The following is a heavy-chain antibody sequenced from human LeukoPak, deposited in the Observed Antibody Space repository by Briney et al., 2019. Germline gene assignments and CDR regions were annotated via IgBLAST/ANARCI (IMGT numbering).Heavy chain of an antibody. D-gene: IGHD3-10*01. J-gene: IGHJ4*02. CDR1: GYGFSNYW. CDR3: ARLDAPYLSGTYFNN. Sequence: PGESLKISCKGSGYGFSNYWIGWVRHMPGKGLEWLGIIYPGDSKTRYSPSFQGQVTMSADKSVTTAYLQWSSLKASDTAMYYCARLDAPYLSGTYFNNWGQGTLVTVSS. V-gene: IGHV5-51*01. CDR2: IYPGDSKT.